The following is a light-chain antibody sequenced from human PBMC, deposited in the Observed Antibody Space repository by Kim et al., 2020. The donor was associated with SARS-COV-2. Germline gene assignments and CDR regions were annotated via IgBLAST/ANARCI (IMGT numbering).Light chain of an antibody. CDR2: AAS. CDR1: QCVSNY. V-gene: IGKV1-27*01. Sequence: ASVGDRVTITCRASQCVSNYLAWYQQKPGKVPKLLIYAASALQAGVPSRFSGSGSGTEFTLTISSLQPEDFATYYCQNYNSAPYTFGPGTKLEI. CDR3: QNYNSAPYT. J-gene: IGKJ2*01.